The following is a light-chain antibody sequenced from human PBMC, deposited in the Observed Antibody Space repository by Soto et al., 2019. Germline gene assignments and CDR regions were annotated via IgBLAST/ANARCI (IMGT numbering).Light chain of an antibody. J-gene: IGKJ3*01. CDR2: GAT. V-gene: IGKV1-39*01. CDR1: PTISNY. Sequence: DIQMTQSPSSLSASVGDRVTIICRASPTISNYLNWYQQNPGKAPKVLIYGATRLQSGVPSRFSGSGVGTDFTLTISSLQPEDFATYYCQQSYSSPFTFGPGTKVEIK. CDR3: QQSYSSPFT.